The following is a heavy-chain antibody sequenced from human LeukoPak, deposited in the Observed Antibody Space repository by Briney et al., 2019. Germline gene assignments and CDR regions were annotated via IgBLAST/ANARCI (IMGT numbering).Heavy chain of an antibody. Sequence: PGGFLRLSCAASGFTFSSYSMNWVRQAPGKGLEWVSSISSSSSYIYYADSVKGRFTVSRDNAKNSLYLQMNSLRAEDTAVYYCARGIARPEDYWGQGTLVTVSS. CDR2: ISSSSSYI. CDR1: GFTFSSYS. D-gene: IGHD6-6*01. V-gene: IGHV3-21*01. J-gene: IGHJ4*02. CDR3: ARGIARPEDY.